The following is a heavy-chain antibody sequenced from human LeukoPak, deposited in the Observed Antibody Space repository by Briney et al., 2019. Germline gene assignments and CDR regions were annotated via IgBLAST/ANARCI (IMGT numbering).Heavy chain of an antibody. J-gene: IGHJ4*02. CDR3: ARGYSSSYRIDY. D-gene: IGHD6-6*01. V-gene: IGHV3-30*07. CDR1: GFTFSSYA. Sequence: GGSLRLSCAASGFTFSSYAMHWVRQAPGKGLEWVAVISYDGSNKYYADSVKGRFTISRDNSKNTLYLQMNSLSAEDTAVYYCARGYSSSYRIDYWGQGTLVTVSS. CDR2: ISYDGSNK.